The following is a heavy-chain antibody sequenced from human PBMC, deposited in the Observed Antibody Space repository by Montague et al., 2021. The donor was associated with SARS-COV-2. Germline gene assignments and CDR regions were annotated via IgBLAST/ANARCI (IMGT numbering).Heavy chain of an antibody. D-gene: IGHD4-17*01. CDR3: ATRRLREDYFDF. V-gene: IGHV4-39*01. J-gene: IGHJ4*02. CDR1: GDSVSSSDHY. CDR2: VYYSGYT. Sequence: SETLSLTCTVSGDSVSSSDHYWGWIRQPPGKGLEWLGIVYYSGYTYYNPSVKGRVTISIDASKNQFSLKLNSLTATDTAIYHCATRRLREDYFDFWGQGTLLTVSS.